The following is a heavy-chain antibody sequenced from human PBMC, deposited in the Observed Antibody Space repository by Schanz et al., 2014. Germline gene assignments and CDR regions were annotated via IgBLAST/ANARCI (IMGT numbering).Heavy chain of an antibody. CDR3: AKHVRSLTGNDY. CDR2: ISGSGGST. V-gene: IGHV3-23*01. Sequence: EVQLLESGGGLVQPGESLRLSCAASGFSFSSYTMSWVRQAPGKGLQWVSAISGSGGSTVYADSVKGRFTISRDNSNNTVFLQMNSLRAEDTAVYYCAKHVRSLTGNDYWGQGTLVTVSS. D-gene: IGHD3-9*01. CDR1: GFSFSSYT. J-gene: IGHJ4*02.